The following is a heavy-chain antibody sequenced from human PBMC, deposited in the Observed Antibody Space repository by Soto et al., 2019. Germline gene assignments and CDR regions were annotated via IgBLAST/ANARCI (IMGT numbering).Heavy chain of an antibody. Sequence: SETLSLTCAVSGGSVNSAGYSWSWIRQPPGKGLEWIGYIYHSGSTYYNPSLKSRVTISVDTSKNQFSLKLSSVTAADTAVYYCARDSADYYDSSGYYPPDYYYGMDVWGQGTTVTVSS. CDR2: IYHSGST. D-gene: IGHD3-22*01. J-gene: IGHJ6*02. CDR1: GGSVNSAGYS. V-gene: IGHV4-30-2*01. CDR3: ARDSADYYDSSGYYPPDYYYGMDV.